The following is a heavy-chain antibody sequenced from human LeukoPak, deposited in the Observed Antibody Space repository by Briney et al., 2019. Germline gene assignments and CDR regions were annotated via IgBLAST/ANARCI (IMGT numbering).Heavy chain of an antibody. CDR2: IYTSGRT. Sequence: SETLSLTCTVSGGSISSYYWSWIRQPAGKGLEWIGRIYTSGRTNYNHSLMSRVTMSVDTSKNQFSLKLSSVTAADTAVYYCARVSMVRGAPDYYFDYWGQGTLVTVSS. V-gene: IGHV4-4*07. D-gene: IGHD3-10*01. CDR3: ARVSMVRGAPDYYFDY. CDR1: GGSISSYY. J-gene: IGHJ4*02.